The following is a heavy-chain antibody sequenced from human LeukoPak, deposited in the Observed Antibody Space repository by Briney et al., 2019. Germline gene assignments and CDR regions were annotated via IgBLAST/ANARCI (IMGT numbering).Heavy chain of an antibody. V-gene: IGHV1-8*01. Sequence: ASVTVSCTASGYTFTSYDITWVRQATGQGLEWMGWMKPNSGNTGYAQKFQGRVTMTTNTSISTAYMELSSLRSEDTAVYYCARREYGSGSYHLVYWGQGTLVTVSS. CDR2: MKPNSGNT. CDR1: GYTFTSYD. D-gene: IGHD3-10*01. J-gene: IGHJ4*02. CDR3: ARREYGSGSYHLVY.